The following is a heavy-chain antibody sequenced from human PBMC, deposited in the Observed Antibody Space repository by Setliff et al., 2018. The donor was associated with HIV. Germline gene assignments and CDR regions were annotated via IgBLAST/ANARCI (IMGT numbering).Heavy chain of an antibody. Sequence: SETLSLTCAVYGGSLSGYHWSWIRQSPEKGLEWIGEINHSGSTNYNPSLKSRVTMSVDTSKNQFSLKLGSVTAADTAVYYCARGGGYDRSGYYPFDYWGQGTPVTGSS. CDR3: ARGGGYDRSGYYPFDY. CDR2: INHSGST. V-gene: IGHV4-34*01. D-gene: IGHD3-22*01. J-gene: IGHJ4*02. CDR1: GGSLSGYH.